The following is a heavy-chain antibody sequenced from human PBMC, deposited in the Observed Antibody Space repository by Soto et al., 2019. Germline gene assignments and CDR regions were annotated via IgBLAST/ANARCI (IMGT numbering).Heavy chain of an antibody. CDR2: IDPSDSYT. CDR1: GYSFTSYW. D-gene: IGHD3-22*01. J-gene: IGHJ3*02. CDR3: ARQQYYYDSSGYPDAFDI. V-gene: IGHV5-10-1*01. Sequence: PGESLKISCKGSGYSFTSYWISWVRQMPGKGLEWMGRIDPSDSYTNYSPSFQGHVTISADKSISTAYLQWSSLKASDTAMYYCARQQYYYDSSGYPDAFDIWGQGTMVTVSS.